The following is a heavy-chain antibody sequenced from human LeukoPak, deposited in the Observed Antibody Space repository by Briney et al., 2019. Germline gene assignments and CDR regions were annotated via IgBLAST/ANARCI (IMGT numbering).Heavy chain of an antibody. CDR1: GFTMSHYG. D-gene: IGHD3/OR15-3a*01. J-gene: IGHJ4*02. CDR2: VRSAVETT. CDR3: AKHFCTGLDCSLFDS. Sequence: PGGSLRLSCAASGFTMSHYGVSWGRQAPGKGLEWISGVRSAVETTHYADSVKGRFIISRDDSKNALSLQLNSLRPEDTALYYCAKHFCTGLDCSLFDSWGQGTLVTVSS. V-gene: IGHV3-23*01.